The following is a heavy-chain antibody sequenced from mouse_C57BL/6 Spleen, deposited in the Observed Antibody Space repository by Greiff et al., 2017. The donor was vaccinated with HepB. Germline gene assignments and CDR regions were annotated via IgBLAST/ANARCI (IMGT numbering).Heavy chain of an antibody. CDR1: GYTFTNYW. D-gene: IGHD2-4*01. Sequence: QVQLQQSGAELVRPGTSVKMSCKASGYTFTNYWIGWAKQRPGHGLEWIGDIHPGGGYTNYNEKFKGKATLTADKSSSTAYMQFSSLTSEDSAIYYCARERASYDHDYAMDYWGQGTSVTVSS. V-gene: IGHV1-63*01. CDR3: ARERASYDHDYAMDY. J-gene: IGHJ4*01. CDR2: IHPGGGYT.